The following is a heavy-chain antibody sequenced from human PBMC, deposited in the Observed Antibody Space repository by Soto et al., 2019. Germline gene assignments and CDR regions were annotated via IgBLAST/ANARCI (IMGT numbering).Heavy chain of an antibody. D-gene: IGHD3-10*01. CDR1: GFAFSVYA. CDR3: ATCRGVILHPVP. V-gene: IGHV3-23*01. CDR2: TSGSGGTT. Sequence: EVQLLASGGGFVQPGGSLRLSCEASGFAFSVYAMTWVRQAPGKGLECVSTTSGSGGTTYYADSMKGRFTVSRDNSNNTLDPQMGSLRAEDTAVYYCATCRGVILHPVPWGQGSLVTVSS. J-gene: IGHJ5*02.